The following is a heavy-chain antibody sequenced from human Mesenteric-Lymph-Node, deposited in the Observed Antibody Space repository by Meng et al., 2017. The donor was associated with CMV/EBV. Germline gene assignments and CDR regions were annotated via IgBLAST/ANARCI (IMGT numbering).Heavy chain of an antibody. D-gene: IGHD5-12*01. V-gene: IGHV1-8*01. CDR2: MNPNSGNT. CDR3: ARGMVATGLARY. J-gene: IGHJ4*02. CDR1: GYPFTRYD. Sequence: CKASGYPFTRYDINWVRQATGQGLEWMGWMNPNSGNTGYAQKFQGRVTMTRNTSISTAYMELSSLRSEDTAVYYCARGMVATGLARYWGQGTLVTVSS.